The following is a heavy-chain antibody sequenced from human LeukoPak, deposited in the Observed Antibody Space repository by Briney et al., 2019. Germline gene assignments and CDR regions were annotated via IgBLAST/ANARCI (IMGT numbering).Heavy chain of an antibody. J-gene: IGHJ5*02. Sequence: SVKVSCKASGGTFSSYAISWVRQAPGQGLEWMGGIIPIFGTANYAQKFQGRVTITADESTSTAYMELSSLRSEDTAVYYCAREGHSGSYYNQNWFDPWGQGTLVTVSS. CDR2: IIPIFGTA. CDR3: AREGHSGSYYNQNWFDP. CDR1: GGTFSSYA. V-gene: IGHV1-69*01. D-gene: IGHD3-10*01.